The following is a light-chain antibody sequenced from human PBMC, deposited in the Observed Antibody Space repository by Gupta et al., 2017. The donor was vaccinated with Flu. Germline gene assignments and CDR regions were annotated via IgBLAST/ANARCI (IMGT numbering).Light chain of an antibody. Sequence: TVTISCSGGSSKVGSNFINWYPPRPGRAPKLVIRRNNRWDSGVPARFSGSKSGTSAAMAISGLQAEDEADYYCSTWDDSLNGVIFGGGTRLTVL. CDR1: SSKVGSNF. CDR3: STWDDSLNGVI. CDR2: RNN. J-gene: IGLJ2*01. V-gene: IGLV1-44*01.